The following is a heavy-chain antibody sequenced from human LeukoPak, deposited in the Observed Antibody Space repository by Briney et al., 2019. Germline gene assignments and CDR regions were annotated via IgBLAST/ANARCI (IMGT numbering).Heavy chain of an antibody. J-gene: IGHJ5*02. CDR1: GFTFSSYG. Sequence: GGSLRLSCAASGFTFSSYGMHWVRQAPGKGLEWVAVIYYDGSNKYYADSVKGRFTISRDNSKNTLYLQMISLSAEDTAVYYCARDDYSNYSWFDPWGQGTLVTVSS. CDR2: IYYDGSNK. V-gene: IGHV3-33*01. CDR3: ARDDYSNYSWFDP. D-gene: IGHD4-11*01.